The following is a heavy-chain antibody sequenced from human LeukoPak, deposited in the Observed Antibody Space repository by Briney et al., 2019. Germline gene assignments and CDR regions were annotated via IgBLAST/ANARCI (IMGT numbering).Heavy chain of an antibody. CDR3: AKGRGKVTATTDRFDY. Sequence: GRSLRLSCAASGFTFDDYAMHWVRQAPGKGLEWVSGISWNSGTIGYADSVKGRLTISRDNAKNSLYLQMNSLRAEDTALYYCAKGRGKVTATTDRFDYWGQGTLVGVSS. V-gene: IGHV3-9*01. D-gene: IGHD2-21*02. CDR1: GFTFDDYA. CDR2: ISWNSGTI. J-gene: IGHJ4*02.